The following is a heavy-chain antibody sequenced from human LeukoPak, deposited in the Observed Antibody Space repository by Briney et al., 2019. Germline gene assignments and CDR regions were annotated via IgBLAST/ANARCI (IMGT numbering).Heavy chain of an antibody. CDR3: AKDRMFRGVIPYYSDY. CDR2: ISGSGSST. Sequence: PGGSLRHSCAASGFTFSSYAMSWVRQAPGKGLQWVSSISGSGSSTYFADSVKGRFTISRDNSKHTLYLQMNSLRAEDTAVYYCAKDRMFRGVIPYYSDYSGQGTLVTVSS. D-gene: IGHD3-10*01. V-gene: IGHV3-23*01. J-gene: IGHJ4*02. CDR1: GFTFSSYA.